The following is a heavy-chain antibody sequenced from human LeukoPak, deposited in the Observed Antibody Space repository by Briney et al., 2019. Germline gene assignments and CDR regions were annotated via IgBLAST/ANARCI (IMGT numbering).Heavy chain of an antibody. D-gene: IGHD3-22*01. CDR1: GFSLSTSGMC. J-gene: IGHJ6*03. Sequence: SGPALVKPTQTLTLTCTFSGFSLSTSGMCVSWIRQPPGKALEWLARIDWDDDKYYSTSLKTRLTISKDTSKNQVVLTMTNMDPVDTATYYCARTTPRWESYYDSRGSGHYYYYMDVWGKGTTVTVSS. V-gene: IGHV2-70*11. CDR2: IDWDDDK. CDR3: ARTTPRWESYYDSRGSGHYYYYMDV.